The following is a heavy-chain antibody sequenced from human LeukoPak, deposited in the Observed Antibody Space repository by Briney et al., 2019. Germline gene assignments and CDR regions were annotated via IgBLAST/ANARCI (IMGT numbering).Heavy chain of an antibody. CDR3: AVMLNRVGAFDY. V-gene: IGHV4-38-2*02. D-gene: IGHD1-26*01. CDR2: IHHSGDT. J-gene: IGHJ4*02. Sequence: PSETLSLTCTVSGYSISSDYYWGWIRQPPGKGLEWIGIIHHSGDTYYNPSLKSRVTMSVDTSTNQFSLKLNSVTAADTAVYYCAVMLNRVGAFDYWGQGTLVTVSS. CDR1: GYSISSDYY.